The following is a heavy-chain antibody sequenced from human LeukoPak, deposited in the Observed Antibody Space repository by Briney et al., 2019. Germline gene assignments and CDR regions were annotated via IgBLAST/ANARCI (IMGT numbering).Heavy chain of an antibody. CDR3: ARDGYQPLDVTYFQH. J-gene: IGHJ1*01. D-gene: IGHD2-2*01. CDR1: GYTFTDYY. V-gene: IGHV1-69-2*01. CDR2: VDPEDGET. Sequence: ASVKVSCKVSGYTFTDYYMHWVQQAPGKGLEWMGLVDPEDGETIYAEKFQGRVTMTTDTSTSTAYMELRSLRSDDTAVYYCARDGYQPLDVTYFQHWGQGTLVTVSS.